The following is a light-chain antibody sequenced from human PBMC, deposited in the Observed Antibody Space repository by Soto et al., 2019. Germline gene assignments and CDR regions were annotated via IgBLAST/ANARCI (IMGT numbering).Light chain of an antibody. CDR2: EDN. CDR1: RSDVGGYTL. Sequence: QSDLAQPASVSGSPGQSITISCTGTRSDVGGYTLVSWFQQYPGKAPKLMIYEDNKRPSGVSDRFSGSKSGNTASLTISGLQAEDEADYYCCSYAGSSSVLFGGGTKVTVL. J-gene: IGLJ2*01. V-gene: IGLV2-23*01. CDR3: CSYAGSSSVL.